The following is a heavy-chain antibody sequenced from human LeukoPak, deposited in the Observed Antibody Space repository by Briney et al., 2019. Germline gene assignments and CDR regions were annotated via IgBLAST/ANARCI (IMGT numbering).Heavy chain of an antibody. V-gene: IGHV3-66*02. D-gene: IGHD4-17*01. Sequence: PGRSLRLSCAASGFTVSSNYMSWVRQAPGKGLEWVSVIYSGGSTYYADSVKGRFTISRDNSKNTLYLQMNSLRAEDTAVYYCARDREFYGDYSNGRYYYYYMDVWGKGTTVTVSS. J-gene: IGHJ6*03. CDR2: IYSGGST. CDR1: GFTVSSNY. CDR3: ARDREFYGDYSNGRYYYYYMDV.